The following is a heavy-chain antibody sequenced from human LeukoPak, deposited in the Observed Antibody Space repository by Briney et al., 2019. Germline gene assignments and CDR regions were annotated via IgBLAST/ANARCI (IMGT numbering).Heavy chain of an antibody. CDR3: AKSPQPNYYGEEDYFDY. V-gene: IGHV3-23*01. CDR2: ISGSGGST. Sequence: GESLRLSCAASGFTFSSYAMSWVRQAPGKGLEWVSAISGSGGSTYYADSVKGRFTISRDNSKNTLYLQMNSLRAEDTAVYYCAKSPQPNYYGEEDYFDYWGQGTLVTVSS. CDR1: GFTFSSYA. J-gene: IGHJ4*02. D-gene: IGHD3-10*01.